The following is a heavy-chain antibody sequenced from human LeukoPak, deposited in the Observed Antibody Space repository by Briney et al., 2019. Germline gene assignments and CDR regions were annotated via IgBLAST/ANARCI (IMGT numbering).Heavy chain of an antibody. CDR2: IYYSGST. Sequence: SETLSLTCTVSGGSISSYYWSWIRQPPGKGLEWIGYIYYSGSTNYNPSLKSRVTISVDTSKNQFSLKLSSVTAADTAVYYCARGPLQTEETSGGLDYWGQGTLVTVSS. V-gene: IGHV4-59*08. CDR3: ARGPLQTEETSGGLDY. J-gene: IGHJ4*02. CDR1: GGSISSYY. D-gene: IGHD3-10*01.